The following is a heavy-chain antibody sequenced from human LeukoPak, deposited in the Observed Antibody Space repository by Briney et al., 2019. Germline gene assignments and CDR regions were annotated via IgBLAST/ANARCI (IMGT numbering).Heavy chain of an antibody. D-gene: IGHD3-9*01. CDR1: GYTFTSYG. CDR3: ARTPSPLRYFDWLTPYYYYGMDV. J-gene: IGHJ6*02. Sequence: SVKVSCKASGYTFTSYGISWVRQAPGQGLEWMGWISAYNGNTNYAQKLQGRVTMTTDTSTSTAYMELRSLRSDDTAVYYCARTPSPLRYFDWLTPYYYYGMDVWGQGTTVTVSS. V-gene: IGHV1-18*01. CDR2: ISAYNGNT.